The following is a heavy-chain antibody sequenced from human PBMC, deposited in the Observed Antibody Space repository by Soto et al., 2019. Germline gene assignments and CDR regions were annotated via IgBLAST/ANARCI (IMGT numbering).Heavy chain of an antibody. J-gene: IGHJ4*02. Sequence: EVQLVESGGGLVKPGGSLRLSCAGSGFTFSSYYMNWVRPAPGKGLEWVSSISSSGSNLYYTDSGKGRFTISRDNAENSLYLQMNSLKAEDTAVYYCAGTHDSLDYWGQGTLVNVSS. CDR3: AGTHDSLDY. V-gene: IGHV3-21*01. CDR2: ISSSGSNL. CDR1: GFTFSSYY. D-gene: IGHD3-22*01.